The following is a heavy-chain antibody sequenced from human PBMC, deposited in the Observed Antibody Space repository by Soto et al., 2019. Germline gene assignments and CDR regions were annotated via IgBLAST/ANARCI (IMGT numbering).Heavy chain of an antibody. D-gene: IGHD2-2*01. CDR3: AGQDIVVVPAGGFDP. V-gene: IGHV4-30-2*01. J-gene: IGHJ5*02. CDR1: GGSISSGGYS. Sequence: SETLSLTCAVSGGSISSGGYSWSWIRQPPGKGLEWIGYIYHSGSTYYNPSLKSRVTISVDRSKNQFSLKLSSVTAADTAVYYCAGQDIVVVPAGGFDPWGQGTLVTVSS. CDR2: IYHSGST.